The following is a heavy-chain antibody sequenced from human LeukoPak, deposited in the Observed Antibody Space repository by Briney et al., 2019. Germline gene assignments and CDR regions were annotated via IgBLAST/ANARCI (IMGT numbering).Heavy chain of an antibody. V-gene: IGHV1-2*02. Sequence: ASVKVSCKSSGYTFTGYYMHWVRQAPGQGLEWMGWINPNSGGTNYAQKFQGRVTMTRDTSISTAYMELSRLRSDDTAVYYCARDLLRLVRAGGYWGQGTLVTVSS. CDR2: INPNSGGT. CDR1: GYTFTGYY. CDR3: ARDLLRLVRAGGY. J-gene: IGHJ4*02. D-gene: IGHD6-19*01.